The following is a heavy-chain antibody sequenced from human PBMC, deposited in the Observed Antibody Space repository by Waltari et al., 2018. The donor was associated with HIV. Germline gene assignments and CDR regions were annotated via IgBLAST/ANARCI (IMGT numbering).Heavy chain of an antibody. Sequence: EVQLVESGGGLVQPGGPLRLSCAASGFTFSSYWMHWVRQVPGKGLEWILGISTGGNGVRSADSGKGRFTISRDNTKNTLYLQMNSLRVEDTAVYYCARGSGYYYFDYWGQGTRVTVSS. V-gene: IGHV3-74*01. CDR2: ISTGGNGV. CDR3: ARGSGYYYFDY. J-gene: IGHJ4*02. CDR1: GFTFSSYW. D-gene: IGHD3-22*01.